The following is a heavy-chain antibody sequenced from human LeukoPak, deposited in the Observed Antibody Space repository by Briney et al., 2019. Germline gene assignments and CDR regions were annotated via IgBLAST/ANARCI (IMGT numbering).Heavy chain of an antibody. CDR3: ARGRGTTSSNFDY. V-gene: IGHV1-2*02. CDR2: INPNNGGT. CDR1: GYTFTGYY. D-gene: IGHD2-2*01. Sequence: GASAKVSCKASGYTFTGYYMHWVRQAPGQGLEWMGWINPNNGGTNYAQKFQGRVTMTRDTSISTAYMELSRLTSDDTAVYYCARGRGTTSSNFDYWGQGTLVTVSS. J-gene: IGHJ4*02.